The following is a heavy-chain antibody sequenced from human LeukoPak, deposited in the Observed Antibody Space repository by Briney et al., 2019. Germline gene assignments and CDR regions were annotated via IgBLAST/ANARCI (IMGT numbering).Heavy chain of an antibody. J-gene: IGHJ4*02. CDR3: ARALYYYDSSGVAYYFDY. Sequence: GGSLRLSCAASGFTVSSNYMSWVRQAPGKGLEWVSVIYSGGSTYYADSVKGRFTISRDNSKNTLYLQMNSLRAEDTAVYYCARALYYYDSSGVAYYFDYWGQGTLVTVSS. V-gene: IGHV3-66*01. CDR2: IYSGGST. D-gene: IGHD3-22*01. CDR1: GFTVSSNY.